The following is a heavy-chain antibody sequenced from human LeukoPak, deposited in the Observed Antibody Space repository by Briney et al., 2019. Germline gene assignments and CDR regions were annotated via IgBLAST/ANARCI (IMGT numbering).Heavy chain of an antibody. D-gene: IGHD3-3*01. CDR3: AKYGVRFLEWLLS. CDR1: GFTFSSYA. J-gene: IGHJ4*02. Sequence: GGSLRLSCAASGFTFSSYAMSWVRQAPGKGLEWVSAISGSGGSTYYADSVKGRFTISRDNSKNTLYLQMNSLRAEDAAVYYCAKYGVRFLEWLLSWGQGTLVTDSS. CDR2: ISGSGGST. V-gene: IGHV3-23*01.